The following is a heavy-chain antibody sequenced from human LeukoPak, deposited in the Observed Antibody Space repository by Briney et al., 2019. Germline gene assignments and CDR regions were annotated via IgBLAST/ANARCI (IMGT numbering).Heavy chain of an antibody. V-gene: IGHV3-23*01. CDR3: AKHDARRVVITNGFDP. J-gene: IGHJ5*02. D-gene: IGHD3-22*01. Sequence: GGTLRLSCAASGFTFSADAIGWARQAPGKGLEWVSAISGGGGITYYADSVKGRFTISRGNSKNTLYLQMNSLRAEDTAVYYCAKHDARRVVITNGFDPWGQGTLVTVSS. CDR1: GFTFSADA. CDR2: ISGGGGIT.